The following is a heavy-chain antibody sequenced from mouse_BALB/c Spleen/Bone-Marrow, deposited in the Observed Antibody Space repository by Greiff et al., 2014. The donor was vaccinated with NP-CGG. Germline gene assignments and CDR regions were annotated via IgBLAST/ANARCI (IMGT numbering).Heavy chain of an antibody. D-gene: IGHD1-1*01. CDR1: GYTFTSYT. CDR2: INPSSGYT. V-gene: IGHV1-4*01. J-gene: IGHJ2*01. CDR3: ARGLYYCGSSSNFDY. Sequence: VQLVESGAELVRPGASVRMSCKASGYTFTSYTMHWVKQRPGQGLEWIGYINPSSGYTNYNQKFKDKATLTADKSSSTAYMQLSNLTSEDSAVYYCARGLYYCGSSSNFDYWGQGTPLTVSS.